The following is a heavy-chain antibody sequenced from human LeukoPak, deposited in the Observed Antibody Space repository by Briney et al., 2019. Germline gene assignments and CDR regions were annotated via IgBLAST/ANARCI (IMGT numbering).Heavy chain of an antibody. Sequence: SETLSLTCTVSGGSISSYYWSWIRQPAGKGLEWIGRIYTSGSTNYNPSLKSRVTMSVDTSKNQFSLKLSSVTAADTAVYYCARVRAVAGSWYFDLWGRGTLVTVSS. CDR1: GGSISSYY. J-gene: IGHJ2*01. V-gene: IGHV4-4*07. CDR2: IYTSGST. CDR3: ARVRAVAGSWYFDL. D-gene: IGHD6-19*01.